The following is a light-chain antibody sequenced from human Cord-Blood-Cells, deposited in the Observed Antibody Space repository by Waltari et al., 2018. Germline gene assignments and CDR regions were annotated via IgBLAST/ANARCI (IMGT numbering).Light chain of an antibody. CDR1: KLGAKY. V-gene: IGLV3-1*01. CDR3: QAWDSSTAGV. CDR2: QDS. Sequence: SYELTQPPSVSVSPGQTASITCSGDKLGAKYACWYQQKPGQSPVLVIYQDSKRPSGIPERFPGSNSGNTATLTISGTQAMDEADYYCQAWDSSTAGVFGTGTKVTVL. J-gene: IGLJ1*01.